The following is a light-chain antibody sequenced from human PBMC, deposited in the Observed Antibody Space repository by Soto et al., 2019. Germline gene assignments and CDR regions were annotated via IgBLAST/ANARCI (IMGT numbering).Light chain of an antibody. CDR1: SSNIGSNT. J-gene: IGLJ3*02. CDR2: SND. Sequence: QSVLTQPPSASGTPGQRVTISCSGSSSNIGSNTVNWYQQLPGTAPKLLIYSNDQRPSGVPDRFSGSKSGTSASLAISGLQAEDEADYYCAAWGASLNGWVFGGGTQLTGL. CDR3: AAWGASLNGWV. V-gene: IGLV1-44*01.